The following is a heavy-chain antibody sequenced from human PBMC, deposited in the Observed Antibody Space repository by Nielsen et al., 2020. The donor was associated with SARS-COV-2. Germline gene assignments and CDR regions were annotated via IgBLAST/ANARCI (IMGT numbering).Heavy chain of an antibody. CDR3: ARDGVVGSTNTFDV. V-gene: IGHV3-23*01. Sequence: GGSLRLSCAASRNYAMSWVRQAPGKGLKWVSAISYSGETTYYADSVKGRFTISRDNAKNTVYLQMNSLRAEDTAVYYCARDGVVGSTNTFDVWGQGTVVTVSS. J-gene: IGHJ3*01. CDR2: ISYSGETT. D-gene: IGHD1-26*01. CDR1: RNYA.